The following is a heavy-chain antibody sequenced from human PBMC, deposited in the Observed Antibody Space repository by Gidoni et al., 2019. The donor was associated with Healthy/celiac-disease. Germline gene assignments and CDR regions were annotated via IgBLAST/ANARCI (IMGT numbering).Heavy chain of an antibody. V-gene: IGHV3-33*01. D-gene: IGHD4-17*01. Sequence: QVQLVESRGGVVQPGRSLRLSCAASGFTFSSYGMHWVRQAPGTGLVWVAVIWYDGSNKYYADSVKGRFTISRDNSKNTLYLQMNSLRAEDTAVYYCAREAYYGDGGWFDPWGQGTLVTVSS. CDR1: GFTFSSYG. CDR2: IWYDGSNK. CDR3: AREAYYGDGGWFDP. J-gene: IGHJ5*02.